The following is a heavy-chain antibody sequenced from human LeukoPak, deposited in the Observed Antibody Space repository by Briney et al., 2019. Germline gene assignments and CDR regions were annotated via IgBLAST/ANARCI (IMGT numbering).Heavy chain of an antibody. J-gene: IGHJ4*02. CDR2: ISSSSSYI. D-gene: IGHD3-10*01. V-gene: IGHV3-21*04. CDR3: AKESGYGSGIDY. Sequence: GSLRLSCAASGFTFSSYSMNWVRQAPGKGLEWVSSISSSSSYIYYADSVKGRFTISRDNSKNTLYLQMNSLRAEDTAVYYCAKESGYGSGIDYWGQGTLVTVSS. CDR1: GFTFSSYS.